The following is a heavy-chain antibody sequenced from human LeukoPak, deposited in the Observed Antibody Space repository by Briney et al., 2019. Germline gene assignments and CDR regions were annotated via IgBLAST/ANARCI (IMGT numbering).Heavy chain of an antibody. Sequence: ETLSLTCTVSGGSISSYYWSWIRQPPGKGLEWIGYIYYSGSTNYNPSLKSRVTISVDTSKNQFSLKLSSVTAADTAVYYCARDSALGAFYYYYYMDVWGKGTTVTVSS. CDR1: GGSISSYY. J-gene: IGHJ6*03. CDR3: ARDSALGAFYYYYYMDV. D-gene: IGHD1-26*01. V-gene: IGHV4-59*12. CDR2: IYYSGST.